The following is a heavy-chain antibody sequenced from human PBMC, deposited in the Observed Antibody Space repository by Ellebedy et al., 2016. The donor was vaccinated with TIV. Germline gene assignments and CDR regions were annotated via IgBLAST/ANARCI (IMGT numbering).Heavy chain of an antibody. V-gene: IGHV1-2*02. D-gene: IGHD2-2*02. J-gene: IGHJ6*02. CDR1: GYTFTGYY. CDR3: ARYCSSTSCYIPNYYYYGMDV. Sequence: ASVKVSCKASGYTFTGYYMHWVRQAPGQGLEWMGWINPNSGGTNYAQKFQGRVTMTRDTSISTAYMELSRQSSDDTAVYYCARYCSSTSCYIPNYYYYGMDVWGQGTTVTVSS. CDR2: INPNSGGT.